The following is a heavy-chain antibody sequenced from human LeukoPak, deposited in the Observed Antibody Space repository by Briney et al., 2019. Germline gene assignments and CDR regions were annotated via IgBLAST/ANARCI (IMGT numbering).Heavy chain of an antibody. CDR3: ATDRVATISYYFDY. J-gene: IGHJ4*02. V-gene: IGHV1-2*02. CDR2: INPNSGGT. D-gene: IGHD5-12*01. Sequence: ASVKVSCKASGYTFTGYYMHWVRQAPGQGLEWMGWINPNSGGTNYAQKFQGRVTMTRDTSISTAYMELSSLRSEDTAVYYCATDRVATISYYFDYWGQGTLVTVSS. CDR1: GYTFTGYY.